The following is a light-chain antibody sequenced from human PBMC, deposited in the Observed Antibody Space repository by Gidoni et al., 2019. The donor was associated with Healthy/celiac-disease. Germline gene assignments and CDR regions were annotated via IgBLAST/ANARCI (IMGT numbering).Light chain of an antibody. J-gene: IGLJ2*01. CDR2: DVS. CDR1: SSDVGGYNY. V-gene: IGLV2-14*03. Sequence: QSALPQPASVSGSPGQSLTISCTGTSSDVGGYNYVPWYQQHPGKAPKLMIYDVSNRPSGVSNRFSGSKSGNTASLTISGLQAEDEADYYCSSYTSSSTVVFGGGTKLTVL. CDR3: SSYTSSSTVV.